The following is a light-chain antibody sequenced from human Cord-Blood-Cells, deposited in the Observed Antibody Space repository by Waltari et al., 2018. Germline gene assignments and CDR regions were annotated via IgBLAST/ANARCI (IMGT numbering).Light chain of an antibody. V-gene: IGLV3-19*01. CDR3: NSRDSSGNHVV. J-gene: IGLJ2*01. Sequence: SSELTQDPAVSVALGQTVRITCQGDSLRSYYASWYQQKPGQAPVLVIYGKNNRPSGSPDRFSGYSSENTASLTITGAQAEDEADYYCNSRDSSGNHVVFGGGTKLTVL. CDR2: GKN. CDR1: SLRSYY.